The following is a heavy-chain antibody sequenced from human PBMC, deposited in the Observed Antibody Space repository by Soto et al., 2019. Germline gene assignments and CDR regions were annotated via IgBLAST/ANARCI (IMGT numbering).Heavy chain of an antibody. CDR2: ISYDGSNK. Sequence: GGSLRLSCAASGFTFSSYAMHWVRQAPGKGLEWVAVISYDGSNKYYADSVKGRFTISRDNSKNTLYLQMNSLRAEDTAVYYCARGRDYFDYWGQGTLVTVSS. V-gene: IGHV3-30-3*01. J-gene: IGHJ4*02. CDR3: ARGRDYFDY. CDR1: GFTFSSYA.